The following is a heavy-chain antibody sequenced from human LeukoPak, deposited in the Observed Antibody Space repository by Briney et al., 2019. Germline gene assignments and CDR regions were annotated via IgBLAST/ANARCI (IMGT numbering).Heavy chain of an antibody. CDR2: IYSGGST. V-gene: IGHV3-66*01. CDR3: ARDHPWGYYGMDV. CDR1: GFTVSSNY. J-gene: IGHJ6*02. D-gene: IGHD1-26*01. Sequence: GGSLRLSCAASGFTVSSNYMSWVRQAPGKGLEWVSVIYSGGSTYYADSVKGRFTISRDNSKNTLYLQMNSLRAEDTAVYYCARDHPWGYYGMDVWGQGTTVNVSS.